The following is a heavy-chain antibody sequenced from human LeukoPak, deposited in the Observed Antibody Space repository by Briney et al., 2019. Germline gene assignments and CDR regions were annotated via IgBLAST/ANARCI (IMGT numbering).Heavy chain of an antibody. J-gene: IGHJ3*02. V-gene: IGHV1-58*01. CDR3: AAVSSIVVVLHAFDI. CDR2: IVVGSGNT. Sequence: SVKVSCKASGFTFTSSAVQWVRQARGQRLEWIGWIVVGSGNTNYAQKFQERVTITRDMSTSTAYMELSSLRSEDTAVYYCAAVSSIVVVLHAFDIWGQGTMVTVSS. D-gene: IGHD3-22*01. CDR1: GFTFTSSA.